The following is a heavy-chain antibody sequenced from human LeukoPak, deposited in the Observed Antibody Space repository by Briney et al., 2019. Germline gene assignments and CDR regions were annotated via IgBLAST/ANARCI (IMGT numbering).Heavy chain of an antibody. CDR2: INSDGSST. CDR1: GFIFSNYW. CDR3: ARARGGYYSDY. Sequence: PGGSLRLSCAASGFIFSNYWMLWVRQAPGKGLVWVSRINSDGSSTSYADSVKGRFTISRDSAKNTLYLQMNSLRAEDTAVYYCARARGGYYSDYWGQGTLVTVS. D-gene: IGHD3-16*01. V-gene: IGHV3-74*01. J-gene: IGHJ4*02.